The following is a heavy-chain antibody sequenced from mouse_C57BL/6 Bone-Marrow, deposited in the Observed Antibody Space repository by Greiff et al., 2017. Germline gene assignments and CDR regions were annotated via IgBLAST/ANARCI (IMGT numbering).Heavy chain of an antibody. D-gene: IGHD1-1*01. CDR2: IHPNSGST. V-gene: IGHV1-64*01. J-gene: IGHJ4*01. Sequence: VQLQQSGAELVKPGASVKLSCKASGYTFTSYCMHWVKQRPGQGLEWIGMIHPNSGSTNYNEKFKSKATLTVDKSSSTAYMQLSSLTSEDSAVYYCARITTVVAEGYAMDYWGQGTSVTGSS. CDR1: GYTFTSYC. CDR3: ARITTVVAEGYAMDY.